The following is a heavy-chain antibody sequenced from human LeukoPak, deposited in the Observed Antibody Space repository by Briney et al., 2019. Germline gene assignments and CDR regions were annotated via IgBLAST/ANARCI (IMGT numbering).Heavy chain of an antibody. V-gene: IGHV5-51*01. Sequence: GESLKISCKGSGYSFSTYWIGWVRQMPGKGLEWMGIIYPGDSDTRYSPSFQGQVTISADKSISTAYLQWSSLKASDIAMYYCARLYDFDRSGYYYVGDYWGQGTPVTVSS. J-gene: IGHJ4*02. CDR1: GYSFSTYW. CDR3: ARLYDFDRSGYYYVGDY. D-gene: IGHD3-22*01. CDR2: IYPGDSDT.